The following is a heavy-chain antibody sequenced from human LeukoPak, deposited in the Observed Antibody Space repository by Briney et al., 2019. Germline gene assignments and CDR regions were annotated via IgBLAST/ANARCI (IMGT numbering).Heavy chain of an antibody. CDR1: GFTVSSNY. J-gene: IGHJ4*02. V-gene: IGHV3-53*01. CDR3: ARDSGYSGYSDY. Sequence: GGSLRLSCVASGFTVSSNYMSWVRQAPGKGLEWVSVIYSGSSTYYAESVKGRFTISRNTSKNTLYLQMNSLRADDTAVYYCARDSGYSGYSDYWGQGTLVTVSS. D-gene: IGHD5-12*01. CDR2: IYSGSST.